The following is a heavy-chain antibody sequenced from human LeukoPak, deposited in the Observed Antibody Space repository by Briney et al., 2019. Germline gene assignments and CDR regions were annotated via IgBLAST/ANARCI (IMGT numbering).Heavy chain of an antibody. CDR1: GFTVSSNY. CDR2: IYSGGST. J-gene: IGHJ2*01. Sequence: PGGSLRLSCAPSGFTVSSNYMSWVRQAPGKGLEWVSVIYSGGSTYYADSVKGRFTISRDNAKNSLFLQMNSLRAEDTALYYCARLSPVSMIAVSYWYFDLWGRGTLVTVSS. CDR3: ARLSPVSMIAVSYWYFDL. V-gene: IGHV3-66*04. D-gene: IGHD3-22*01.